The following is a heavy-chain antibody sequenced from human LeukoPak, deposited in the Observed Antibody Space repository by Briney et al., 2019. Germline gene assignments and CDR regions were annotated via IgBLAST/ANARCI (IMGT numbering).Heavy chain of an antibody. Sequence: PGGSLRLSCAASGFTFSDYYMSWIRQAPGKGLEWVSYISSSGSTIYYADSVKGRFTISRDNAKNSLYLQMNSLRAEDTAVYYCASTTLGRPIVVVPAAMTDYWGQGTLVTVSS. J-gene: IGHJ4*02. D-gene: IGHD2-2*01. V-gene: IGHV3-11*04. CDR3: ASTTLGRPIVVVPAAMTDY. CDR2: ISSSGSTI. CDR1: GFTFSDYY.